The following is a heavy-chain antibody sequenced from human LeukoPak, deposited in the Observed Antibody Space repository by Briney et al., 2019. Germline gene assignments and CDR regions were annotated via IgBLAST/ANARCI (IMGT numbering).Heavy chain of an antibody. J-gene: IGHJ3*02. Sequence: GESLKISCRYSGYSFASYWFGWVRHIPGKGLEWIGVIYPGDSDTRYSPSFEGQVTISGDKSTSSAFLQWSSLRASDTAMYYCARRSYEGSISAFDIWGQGTMVIVSA. V-gene: IGHV5-51*01. CDR3: ARRSYEGSISAFDI. CDR2: IYPGDSDT. D-gene: IGHD5-12*01. CDR1: GYSFASYW.